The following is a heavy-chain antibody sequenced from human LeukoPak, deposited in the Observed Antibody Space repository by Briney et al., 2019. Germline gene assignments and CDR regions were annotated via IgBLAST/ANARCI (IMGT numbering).Heavy chain of an antibody. CDR1: GFTFSSYD. D-gene: IGHD6-19*01. V-gene: IGHV3-13*01. J-gene: IGHJ4*02. Sequence: GGSLRLSCAASGFTFSSYDVHWVAQAPGKGREGVSAIGTAGDTYYPGSVKGRFTISRENAKNSLYLQMNSLRAGDTAVYYCARSIAVAGTSDYWGQGTLVTVSS. CDR2: IGTAGDT. CDR3: ARSIAVAGTSDY.